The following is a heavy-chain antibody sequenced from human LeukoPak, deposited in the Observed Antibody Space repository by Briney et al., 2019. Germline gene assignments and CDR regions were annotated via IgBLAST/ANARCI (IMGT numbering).Heavy chain of an antibody. J-gene: IGHJ3*02. CDR2: INPDGRIT. CDR1: GFTLSGYW. CDR3: ARDAAYAFDI. V-gene: IGHV3-74*01. Sequence: SGGSLRLSCAASGFTLSGYWIHWVRQAPGKGLVWVARINPDGRITNYADSVKGRFTISRDNAKNSLYLQMNSLRAEDTAVYYCARDAAYAFDIWGQGTMVTVSS.